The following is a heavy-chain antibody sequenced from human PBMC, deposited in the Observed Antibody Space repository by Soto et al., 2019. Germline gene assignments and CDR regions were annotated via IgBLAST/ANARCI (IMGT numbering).Heavy chain of an antibody. V-gene: IGHV4-31*03. J-gene: IGHJ4*02. D-gene: IGHD5-12*01. CDR1: GGSISSGDYN. CDR3: ARDQYSGFQFHY. CDR2: IYYSGST. Sequence: QVQLQESGPGLVKPSQTLSLTCTVSGGSISSGDYNWSWIRQHPGKGLEWIGYIYYSGSTYYNPSLKSRITISVDTSKNQFSLKLSSVTAADTGVYYCARDQYSGFQFHYWGQGTLVTVSS.